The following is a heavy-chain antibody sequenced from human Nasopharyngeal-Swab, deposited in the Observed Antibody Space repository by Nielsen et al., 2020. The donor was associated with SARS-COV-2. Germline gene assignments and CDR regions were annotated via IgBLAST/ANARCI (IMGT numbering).Heavy chain of an antibody. V-gene: IGHV5-51*01. CDR1: GYIFASHW. CDR2: LYPDDSDT. D-gene: IGHD3-3*01. Sequence: KVSCKGSGYIFASHWIGWVRQMPGKGLEWMGMLYPDDSDTGYSPSFQGQVTISVDKSISTAYLQWSSLKASDTAMYYCARALRILKWSDAFDIWGPGTMVTVSA. J-gene: IGHJ3*02. CDR3: ARALRILKWSDAFDI.